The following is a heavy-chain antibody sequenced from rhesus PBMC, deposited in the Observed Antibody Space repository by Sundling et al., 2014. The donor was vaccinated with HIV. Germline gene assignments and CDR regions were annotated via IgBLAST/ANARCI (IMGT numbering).Heavy chain of an antibody. CDR3: ARDLHGTTDY. J-gene: IGHJ4*01. Sequence: QMHLQESGPGLVKPSETLSLTCAISGVSISDYYYWNWIRQSPGKGLEWIGNIYGKTPNTYYNPSLKSRAAISKDTSKNQFFLTLTSVTAADTAIYYCARDLHGTTDYWGQGVLVTVSS. V-gene: IGHV4S9*01. CDR2: IYGKTPNT. D-gene: IGHD4-29*01. CDR1: GVSISDYYY.